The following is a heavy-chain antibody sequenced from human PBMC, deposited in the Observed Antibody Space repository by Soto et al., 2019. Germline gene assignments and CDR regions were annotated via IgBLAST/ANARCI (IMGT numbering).Heavy chain of an antibody. CDR1: GGSISSGDYY. Sequence: QVQLQESGPGLVKPSQTLSLTCTVSGGSISSGDYYWSWIRQPPGKGLEWIGYIYYSGSTYYNPSLKSRVTISVDTSKNQFSLKLSAVTAADTAVYYCARGYCSGGSCYPFPFHWFDPWGQGTLVTVSS. CDR3: ARGYCSGGSCYPFPFHWFDP. J-gene: IGHJ5*02. CDR2: IYYSGST. V-gene: IGHV4-30-4*01. D-gene: IGHD2-15*01.